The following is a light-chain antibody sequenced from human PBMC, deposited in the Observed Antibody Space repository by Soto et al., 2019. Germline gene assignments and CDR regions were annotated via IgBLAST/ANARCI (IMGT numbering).Light chain of an antibody. V-gene: IGLV2-14*01. CDR3: SSYTSSSTRVV. CDR1: SSDVGTYNY. Sequence: QYVLTQPASVSGSPGQSITISCTGTSSDVGTYNYVSWYQQHPGKAPKLMIYEVSNRPSGVSNRFSGSKSGNTASLTISGLQAEDEADYYCSSYTSSSTRVVFGGGTKLTVL. J-gene: IGLJ2*01. CDR2: EVS.